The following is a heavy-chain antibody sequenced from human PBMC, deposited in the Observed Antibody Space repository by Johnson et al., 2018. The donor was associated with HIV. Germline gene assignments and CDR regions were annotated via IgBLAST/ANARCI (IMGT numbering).Heavy chain of an antibody. CDR2: ISYDGSNK. CDR1: GFTFSSYA. J-gene: IGHJ3*02. CDR3: ARELGYSSSNDAFDI. Sequence: QVQLVESGGGVVQPGRSLRLSCAASGFTFSSYAMNWVRQAPGKGLEWVAVISYDGSNKHFAESVQGRSTVSRDNSKNTLYLQMNSLRAEDTAVYYCARELGYSSSNDAFDIWGQGTMVTVSS. V-gene: IGHV3-30-3*01. D-gene: IGHD6-13*01.